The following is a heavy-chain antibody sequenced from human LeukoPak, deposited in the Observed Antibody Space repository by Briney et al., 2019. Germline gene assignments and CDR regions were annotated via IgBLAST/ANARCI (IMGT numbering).Heavy chain of an antibody. D-gene: IGHD1-26*01. Sequence: PSGTLSLTCAVSGASLSGNAWWSWVRQPPGKGLEWMGEISESGSTNYNSALKTRITMSVDTSKNHFSLKLTSVTAADTAVYYCAREGQVVGRTMSDYWGQGTLVTVSS. CDR3: AREGQVVGRTMSDY. CDR2: ISESGST. CDR1: GASLSGNAW. J-gene: IGHJ4*02. V-gene: IGHV4-4*02.